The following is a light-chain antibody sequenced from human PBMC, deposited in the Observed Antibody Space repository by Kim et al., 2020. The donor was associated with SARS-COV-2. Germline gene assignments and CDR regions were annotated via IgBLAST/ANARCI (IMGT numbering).Light chain of an antibody. CDR3: QQYRDSRT. CDR1: QSVPSSH. V-gene: IGKV3-20*01. Sequence: EIVLTQSPCTLSVSPGDRATLSCRASQSVPSSHLAWYQQKSGQAPRLLIYGASSRATGIPDRFSGSGSGTDFTLTISRVEPEDFAVYYCQQYRDSRTFGQGTKVDIK. J-gene: IGKJ1*01. CDR2: GAS.